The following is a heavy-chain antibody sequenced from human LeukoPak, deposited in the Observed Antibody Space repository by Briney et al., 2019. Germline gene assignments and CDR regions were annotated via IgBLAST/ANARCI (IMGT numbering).Heavy chain of an antibody. J-gene: IGHJ6*02. CDR3: ARELSSSWYYYYYGMDV. D-gene: IGHD6-13*01. V-gene: IGHV1-3*01. CDR1: GYTFTSYA. CDR2: INAGNGNT. Sequence: ASVKVSCKASGYTFTSYAMHWVRQAPGQRLEWMGWINAGNGNTKYSQKFQGRVTITAGKSTSTAYMELSSLRSEDTAVYYCARELSSSWYYYYYGMDVWGQGTTVTVSS.